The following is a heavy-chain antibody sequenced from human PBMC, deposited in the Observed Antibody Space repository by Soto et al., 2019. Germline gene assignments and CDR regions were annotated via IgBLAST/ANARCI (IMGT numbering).Heavy chain of an antibody. CDR3: VQWSTGTFGTIFFGY. D-gene: IGHD3-3*01. V-gene: IGHV2-5*02. Sequence: SGPTLVNPTQTLTLTCTFSGFSLSSIAVGVGVGWIRQPPGKALEWLALIYWDDDKRYNPSLKSRLTVTKDTSQSQVVLTMTNLEDVDTARYYCVQWSTGTFGTIFFGYWGQGTLVAASS. CDR2: IYWDDDK. CDR1: GFSLSSIAVGVG. J-gene: IGHJ4*02.